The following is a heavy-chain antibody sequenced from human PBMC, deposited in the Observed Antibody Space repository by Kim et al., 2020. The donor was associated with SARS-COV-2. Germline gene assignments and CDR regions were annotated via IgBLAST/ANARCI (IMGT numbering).Heavy chain of an antibody. CDR2: ISSSSSTI. CDR1: GFTFSSYS. D-gene: IGHD6-6*01. V-gene: IGHV3-48*02. CDR3: AREGSRSGLEQLGADY. J-gene: IGHJ4*02. Sequence: GGSLRLSCAASGFTFSSYSMNWVRQAPGKGLEWVSYISSSSSTIYYADSVKGRFTISRDNAKNSLYLQMNSLRDEDTAVYYCAREGSRSGLEQLGADYWGQGTLVTVSS.